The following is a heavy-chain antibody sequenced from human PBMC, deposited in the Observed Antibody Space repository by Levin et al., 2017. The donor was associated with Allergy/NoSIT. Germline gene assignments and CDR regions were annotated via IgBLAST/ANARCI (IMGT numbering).Heavy chain of an antibody. CDR3: ARALSPSGSSWNAFDI. Sequence: GESLKISCKASGYTFTSYYMHWVRQAPGQGLEWMGIINPSGGSTSYAQKFQGRVTMTRDTSTSTVYMELSSLRSEDTAVYYCARALSPSGSSWNAFDIWGQGTMVTVSS. CDR2: INPSGGST. J-gene: IGHJ3*02. V-gene: IGHV1-46*01. CDR1: GYTFTSYY. D-gene: IGHD6-13*01.